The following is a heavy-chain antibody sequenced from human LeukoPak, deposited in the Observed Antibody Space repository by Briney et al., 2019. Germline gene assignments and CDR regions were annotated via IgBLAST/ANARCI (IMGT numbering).Heavy chain of an antibody. CDR1: GYSISSGYY. V-gene: IGHV4-38-2*01. J-gene: IGHJ4*02. CDR3: ARSYYDFWSGYQAYYFDY. CDR2: IYHSGST. Sequence: SETLSLTCAVSGYSISSGYYWGWIRQPPGKGLEWIGSIYHSGSTYYNPSLKSRVTISVGTSKNQFSLKLSSVTAADTAVYYCARSYYDFWSGYQAYYFDYWGQGTLVTVSS. D-gene: IGHD3-3*01.